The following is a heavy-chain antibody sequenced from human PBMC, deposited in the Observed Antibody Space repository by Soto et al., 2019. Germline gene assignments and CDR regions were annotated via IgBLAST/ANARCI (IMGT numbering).Heavy chain of an antibody. CDR3: AREDVAGRPPPCYYHGLDV. CDR2: ISYDGSLK. CDR1: GFTFRTSA. V-gene: IGHV3-30-3*01. J-gene: IGHJ6*02. Sequence: PGGSLRLSCAASGFTFRTSAMHWVRQAPGKGLEWVAFISYDGSLKYYADSVKGRFSISRDNSNNTLHLQMNSLRPEDTAVYYCAREDVAGRPPPCYYHGLDVWGRGTTVTVSS. D-gene: IGHD6-6*01.